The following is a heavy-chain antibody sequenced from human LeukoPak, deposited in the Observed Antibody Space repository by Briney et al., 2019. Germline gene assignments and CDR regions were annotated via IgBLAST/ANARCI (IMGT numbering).Heavy chain of an antibody. J-gene: IGHJ5*02. D-gene: IGHD3-16*01. V-gene: IGHV4-59*12. CDR3: ARDSDDYVWGSSS. CDR1: GGSISSYY. CDR2: IYYSGST. Sequence: SETLSLTCTVSGGSISSYYWSWIRQPPGKGLEWIGSIYYSGSTYYNPSLKSRVTISVDTSKNQFSLKLSSVTAADTAVYYCARDSDDYVWGSSSWGQGTLVTVSS.